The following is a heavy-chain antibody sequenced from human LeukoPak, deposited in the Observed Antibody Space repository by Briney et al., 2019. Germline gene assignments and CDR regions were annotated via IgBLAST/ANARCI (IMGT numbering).Heavy chain of an antibody. J-gene: IGHJ2*01. D-gene: IGHD4-17*01. CDR3: ARRTTVTSISWYFDL. CDR1: GYSFTSYW. CDR2: IYPGDSDT. Sequence: GESLRISCKGSGYSFTSYWIGWVRQMPGKGLEWMGIIYPGDSDTKYSPSFQGQVTISADKSISTAYLQWSSLKASDTAMYYCARRTTVTSISWYFDLWGRGTLVTVSS. V-gene: IGHV5-51*01.